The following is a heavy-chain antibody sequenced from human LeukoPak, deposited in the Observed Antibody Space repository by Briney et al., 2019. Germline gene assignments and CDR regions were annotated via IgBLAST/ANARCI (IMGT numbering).Heavy chain of an antibody. Sequence: GGSLRLSCAASGFTFSRYGMHWVRQAPGKGLEWVAQISYDGSNKHYGDSVKGRFTIARDNSKNTLFLQMNSLRGEDTAVYYCAKEGRRYFDYWGQGNLVTVST. CDR2: ISYDGSNK. CDR1: GFTFSRYG. J-gene: IGHJ4*02. CDR3: AKEGRRYFDY. V-gene: IGHV3-30*18.